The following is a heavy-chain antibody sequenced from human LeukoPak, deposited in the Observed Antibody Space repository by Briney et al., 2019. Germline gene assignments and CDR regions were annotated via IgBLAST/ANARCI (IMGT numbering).Heavy chain of an antibody. J-gene: IGHJ6*02. CDR2: INTNTGNP. D-gene: IGHD4-17*01. V-gene: IGHV7-4-1*02. Sequence: GASVKVSCKASGYTFTSYAMNWVRQVPGQGLEWMGWINTNTGNPTYAQGFTGRFVFSLDTSVSTAYLQISSLKAEDTAVYYCARIGGDYGDYQYYYYGMDVWGQGTMVTVSS. CDR3: ARIGGDYGDYQYYYYGMDV. CDR1: GYTFTSYA.